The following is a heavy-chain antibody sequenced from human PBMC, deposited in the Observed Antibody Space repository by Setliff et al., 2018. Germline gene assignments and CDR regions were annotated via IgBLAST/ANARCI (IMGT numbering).Heavy chain of an antibody. CDR3: ARDTSSDWAAWFDP. D-gene: IGHD6-19*01. V-gene: IGHV4-39*07. CDR2: IYQNGIT. J-gene: IGHJ5*02. Sequence: SETLSLTCSVSGASISTTYYYWDWIRQSPEKGLEWIGTIYQNGITYYNPSVKSRVTMSVDTSKNQFSLKLTSVTAADTAMYYCARDTSSDWAAWFDPWSQGILVTVS. CDR1: GASISTTYYY.